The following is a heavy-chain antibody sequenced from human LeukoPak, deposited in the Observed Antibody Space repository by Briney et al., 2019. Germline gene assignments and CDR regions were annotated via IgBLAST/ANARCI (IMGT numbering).Heavy chain of an antibody. J-gene: IGHJ6*03. CDR3: ARDLAMVRGAAYYYMDV. V-gene: IGHV1-2*02. CDR2: INPNSGGT. Sequence: GASVKVSCKASGYTFTGYYMHWVRQAPGQGLEWMGWINPNSGGTNYAQKFQGRVTMARDTSISTAYMELSRLRSDDTAVYYCARDLAMVRGAAYYYMDVWGKGTTVIASS. D-gene: IGHD3-10*01. CDR1: GYTFTGYY.